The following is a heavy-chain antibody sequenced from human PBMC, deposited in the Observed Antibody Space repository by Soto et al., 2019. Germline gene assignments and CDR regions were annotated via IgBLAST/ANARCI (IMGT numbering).Heavy chain of an antibody. CDR1: GFTFSNYA. CDR3: AKVFSPEGGNYFDH. CDR2: ISNSFSDGNT. V-gene: IGHV3-23*01. J-gene: IGHJ4*02. Sequence: GGSLRLSCAGSGFTFSNYAMDWVRQAPGKGLEWVSAISNSFSDGNTHYADSVKGRFTISRDNDKNTVFLEMNSLRAEDTAVYYCAKVFSPEGGNYFDHWGQGTLVTVSS.